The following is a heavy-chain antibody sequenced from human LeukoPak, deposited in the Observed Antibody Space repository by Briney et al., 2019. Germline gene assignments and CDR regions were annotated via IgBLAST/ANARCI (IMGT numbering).Heavy chain of an antibody. V-gene: IGHV3-11*01. D-gene: IGHD5-12*01. CDR3: ARRLSGSDSHAFDI. Sequence: GGSLRLSCAASGFTFSDSYMSWIRQAPGKGLEWLSYIRTSGTTIYYADSVKGRFTISRDNAKNSLYLQMNSLRAEDTAVYYCARRLSGSDSHAFDIWGQGTMVTVSS. J-gene: IGHJ3*02. CDR2: IRTSGTTI. CDR1: GFTFSDSY.